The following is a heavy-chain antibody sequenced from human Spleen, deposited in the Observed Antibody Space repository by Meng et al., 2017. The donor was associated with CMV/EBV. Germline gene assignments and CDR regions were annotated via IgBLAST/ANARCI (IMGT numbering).Heavy chain of an antibody. CDR3: ARWGYSSGWHYFDY. J-gene: IGHJ4*02. CDR1: GGSISSYY. Sequence: SETLSLTCTVSGGSISSYYWSWIRQPPGKGLEWIGYIYYSGSTNYNPSLKSRITISVDTSKNQFSLKLSSVTAADTAVYYCARWGYSSGWHYFDYWGQGTLVTVSS. CDR2: IYYSGST. D-gene: IGHD6-19*01. V-gene: IGHV4-59*01.